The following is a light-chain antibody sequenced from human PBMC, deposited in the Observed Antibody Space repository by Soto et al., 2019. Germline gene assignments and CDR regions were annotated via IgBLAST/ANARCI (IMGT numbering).Light chain of an antibody. CDR2: DAS. J-gene: IGKJ4*01. CDR1: QSVSSY. CDR3: QQRSNCPLT. V-gene: IGKV3-11*01. Sequence: EIVLTQSPATLSLSPGERATLSCRASQSVSSYLAWYQHKPGQAPRLLIYDASNRATGIPARFSGSGPGTDFTLTISSLEPEDFAVYYCQQRSNCPLTFGGGTKVEIK.